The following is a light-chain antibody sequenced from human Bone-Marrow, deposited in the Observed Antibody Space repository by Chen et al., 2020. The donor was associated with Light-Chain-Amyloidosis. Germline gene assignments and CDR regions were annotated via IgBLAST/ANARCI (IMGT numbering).Light chain of an antibody. V-gene: IGKV3-11*01. CDR3: QQRSNWPT. CDR2: DAS. Sequence: EIVLTQSPATLSLSPGERATLSCRASQSVSSYLAWYQQKPGQAPRLLIYDASNRATGIPARFSGSGSVTDFTLTISSLEPEDFEVYYCQQRSNWPTFGQGTKVEIK. CDR1: QSVSSY. J-gene: IGKJ1*01.